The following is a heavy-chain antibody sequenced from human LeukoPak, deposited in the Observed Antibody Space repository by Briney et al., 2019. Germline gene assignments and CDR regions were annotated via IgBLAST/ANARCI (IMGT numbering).Heavy chain of an antibody. D-gene: IGHD3-3*01. V-gene: IGHV4-59*06. J-gene: IGHJ2*01. Sequence: SETLSLTCSVSGGSIRSYYWNWIRQHPGKGLEWIGYIYYSGSTYYSPSLRSRLSISIDTSKNQFSLNLSSVTAADTAVYYCARAILTASGSVWYFDLWGRGTLVTVSS. CDR2: IYYSGST. CDR3: ARAILTASGSVWYFDL. CDR1: GGSIRSYY.